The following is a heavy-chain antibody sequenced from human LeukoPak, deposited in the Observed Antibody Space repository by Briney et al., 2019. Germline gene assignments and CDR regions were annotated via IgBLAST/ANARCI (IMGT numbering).Heavy chain of an antibody. J-gene: IGHJ4*02. CDR1: GGPISSYY. CDR2: IYYSGST. D-gene: IGHD4-23*01. CDR3: ARNPGGGNSAPFDY. V-gene: IGHV4-59*08. Sequence: PSETLSLTCTVSGGPISSYYWSWIRQPPGKGLEWIGYIYYSGSTNYNPSLKSRVTISVDTSKNQFSLKLSSVTAADTAVYYCARNPGGGNSAPFDYWGQGTLVTVSS.